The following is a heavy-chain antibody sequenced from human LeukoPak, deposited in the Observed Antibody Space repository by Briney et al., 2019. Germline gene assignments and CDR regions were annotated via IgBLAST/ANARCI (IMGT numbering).Heavy chain of an antibody. CDR2: IYYSGST. J-gene: IGHJ6*03. V-gene: IGHV4-39*07. D-gene: IGHD3-3*01. CDR3: ARMYYDFWSGYHPYYYYYMDV. Sequence: SETLSPTCTVSGGSISSSSYYWGWIRQPPGKGLEWIGSIYYSGSTYYNPSLKSRVTISVDTSKNQFSLKLSSVTAADTAVYYCARMYYDFWSGYHPYYYYYMDVWGKGTTVTVSS. CDR1: GGSISSSSYY.